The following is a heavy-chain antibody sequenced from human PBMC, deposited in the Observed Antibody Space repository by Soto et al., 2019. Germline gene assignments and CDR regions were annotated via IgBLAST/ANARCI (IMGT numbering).Heavy chain of an antibody. CDR3: ASALVTYYFDQ. V-gene: IGHV4-30-4*01. CDR2: IHYTGSS. Sequence: QVQLQESGPGLVKPSQTLSLTCSVSGGSISSGDYFWSWIRQPPGKGLEWIGYIHYTGSSYFNPSLEGRVSISVDTSKNQFSLRLNSVTAADTAVYYCASALVTYYFDQWGQGTLVTVSS. D-gene: IGHD2-8*02. CDR1: GGSISSGDYF. J-gene: IGHJ4*02.